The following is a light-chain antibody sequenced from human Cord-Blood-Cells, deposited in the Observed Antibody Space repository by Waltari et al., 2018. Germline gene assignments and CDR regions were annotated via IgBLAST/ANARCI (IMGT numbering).Light chain of an antibody. J-gene: IGLJ2*01. Sequence: QSALTQPASVSGSPGPSITISCTGTSSDVVSSNLVSWYQQHPGKAPKLLIYEGRKRPSGVSNRFSGSKSGNTASLTISGLQAEDEADYYCCSYAGSSTFLVFGGGTKLTVL. CDR1: SSDVVSSNL. CDR3: CSYAGSSTFLV. CDR2: EGR. V-gene: IGLV2-23*03.